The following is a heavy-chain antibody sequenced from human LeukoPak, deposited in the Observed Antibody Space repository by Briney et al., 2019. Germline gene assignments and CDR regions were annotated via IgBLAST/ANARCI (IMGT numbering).Heavy chain of an antibody. CDR2: IYTSGST. CDR1: GGSLSSYY. Sequence: SETLSLTCTVSGGSLSSYYWSWIRQPAGKGLEWIGRIYTSGSTNYNPSLKSRVTMSVDTSKNQFSLKLSSVTAADTAVYYCASYLRLSSPTSDAFDIRGQGTMVTVSS. V-gene: IGHV4-4*07. J-gene: IGHJ3*02. D-gene: IGHD6-13*01. CDR3: ASYLRLSSPTSDAFDI.